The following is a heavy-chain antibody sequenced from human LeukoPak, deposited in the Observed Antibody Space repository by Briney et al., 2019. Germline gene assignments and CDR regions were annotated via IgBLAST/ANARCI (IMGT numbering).Heavy chain of an antibody. CDR1: GYTFTSYD. V-gene: IGHV1-8*01. J-gene: IGHJ4*02. CDR2: MNPNSGNT. Sequence: ASVKASCKASGYTFTSYDINWVRQATGQGLEWMGWMNPNSGNTGNAQKFQGRVTMTRNTSISTAYMELSSLRSEDTAVYYCARGGNGDYALDYWGQGTLVTVSS. CDR3: ARGGNGDYALDY. D-gene: IGHD4-17*01.